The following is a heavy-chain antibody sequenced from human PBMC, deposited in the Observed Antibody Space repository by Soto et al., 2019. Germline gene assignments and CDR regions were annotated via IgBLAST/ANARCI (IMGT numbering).Heavy chain of an antibody. Sequence: GGSLRLSCAASGFTFSSYDRHWVRQATGKGLEWVSAIGTAGDTYYPGSVKGRFTISRENAKNSLYLQMNSLRAGDTAVYYCARARYCSGGSCSYYYYYMDVWGKGTTVTVSS. CDR1: GFTFSSYD. CDR2: IGTAGDT. J-gene: IGHJ6*03. CDR3: ARARYCSGGSCSYYYYYMDV. D-gene: IGHD2-15*01. V-gene: IGHV3-13*01.